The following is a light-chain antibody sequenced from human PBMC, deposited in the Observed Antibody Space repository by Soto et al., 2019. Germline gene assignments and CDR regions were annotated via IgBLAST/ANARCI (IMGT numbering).Light chain of an antibody. V-gene: IGKV3-20*01. J-gene: IGKJ1*01. CDR3: QQYGRSPPWT. CDR1: QSVSSSY. Sequence: EIVLTQSPGTLSLSPGETATLSCRASQSVSSSYLAWYQQKPGQAPSLLIYGASSRATGIPDRFSGSGSGTDFTLTISRLEPEDFAVYYCQQYGRSPPWTFGQGTEVEIK. CDR2: GAS.